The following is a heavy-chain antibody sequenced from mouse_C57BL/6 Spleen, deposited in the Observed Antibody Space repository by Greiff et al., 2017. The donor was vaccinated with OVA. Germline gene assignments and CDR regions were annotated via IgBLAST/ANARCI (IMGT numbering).Heavy chain of an antibody. CDR1: GYTFTSYW. V-gene: IGHV1-50*01. D-gene: IGHD3-2*02. Sequence: VKLQQPGAELVKPGASVKLSCKASGYTFTSYWMQWVKQRPGQGLEWIGEIDPSDSYTNYNQKFKGKATLTVDTSSSTAYMQLSSLTSEDSAVYYCARGGTAQARDYWGQGTTLTVSS. CDR2: IDPSDSYT. CDR3: ARGGTAQARDY. J-gene: IGHJ2*01.